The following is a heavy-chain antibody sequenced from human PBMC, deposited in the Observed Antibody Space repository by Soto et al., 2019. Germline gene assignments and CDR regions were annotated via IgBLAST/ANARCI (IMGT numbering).Heavy chain of an antibody. CDR2: INPNSGGT. D-gene: IGHD6-6*01. Sequence: ASVKVSCKASGYTFTGYYMHWVRQAPGQGLEWMGWINPNSGGTNYAQKFQGWVTMTRDTSISTAYMELSRLRSDDTAVYYCARAYRDSSSLYAFDIWGQGTMVTVSS. J-gene: IGHJ3*02. CDR1: GYTFTGYY. CDR3: ARAYRDSSSLYAFDI. V-gene: IGHV1-2*04.